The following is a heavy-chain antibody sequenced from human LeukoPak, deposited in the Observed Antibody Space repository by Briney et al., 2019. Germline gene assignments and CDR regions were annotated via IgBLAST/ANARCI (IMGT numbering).Heavy chain of an antibody. D-gene: IGHD5-12*01. Sequence: PGGSLRLSCAASGFTFGSYAMHWVRQAPGKGLEWVAVIAYDGSNKYYADSVKGRFTISRDNSKNTLYLQMNSLRAEDTAVYYCARDIYSGLLAGYFDYWGQGTLVTVSS. CDR2: IAYDGSNK. CDR1: GFTFGSYA. CDR3: ARDIYSGLLAGYFDY. J-gene: IGHJ4*02. V-gene: IGHV3-30-3*01.